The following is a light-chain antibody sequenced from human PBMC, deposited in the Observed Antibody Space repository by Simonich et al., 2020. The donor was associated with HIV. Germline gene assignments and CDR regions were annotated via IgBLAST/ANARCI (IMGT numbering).Light chain of an antibody. J-gene: IGKJ5*01. Sequence: DIVMTQTPLSLSVTPGQPASISCNSSQSLLHSDGKTYLYWYRQKPGQSPHLLIHEVSNRFSGVPDRFSGSGSGTDFTLKISRVEAEDIGLYYCMQSVQLPITFGQGTRLEIK. CDR3: MQSVQLPIT. CDR1: QSLLHSDGKTY. CDR2: EVS. V-gene: IGKV2D-29*02.